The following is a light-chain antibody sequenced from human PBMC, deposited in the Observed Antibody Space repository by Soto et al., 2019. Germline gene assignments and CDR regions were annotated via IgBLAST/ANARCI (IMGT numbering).Light chain of an antibody. CDR1: SCNVGCNL. J-gene: IGLJ2*01. CDR2: GNE. V-gene: IGLV1-44*01. Sequence: QSVLTQPPSTSGTPGQRVTISCSGSSCNVGCNLVYWYQLLPGTAPKLLIYGNEERPSGVPGRFSGSKSGTSASLAICGLQSEDEADYYCAAWNGSLNGVLFGGGTKVTVL. CDR3: AAWNGSLNGVL.